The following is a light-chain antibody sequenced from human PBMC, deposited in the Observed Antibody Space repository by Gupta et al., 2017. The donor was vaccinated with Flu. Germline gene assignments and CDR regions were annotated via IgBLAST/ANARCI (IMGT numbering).Light chain of an antibody. Sequence: SSELTQDPAVSVALGQTVRITCQGDSLRSSYASWYQQQPGQAPVLVIYAKNNRPSGIPDRFSCSSSGNTASLTITGAQAEDEADYYCNSRDSSDNHQAVFGGGTKLTVL. CDR3: NSRDSSDNHQAV. CDR1: SLRSSY. J-gene: IGLJ2*01. V-gene: IGLV3-19*01. CDR2: AKN.